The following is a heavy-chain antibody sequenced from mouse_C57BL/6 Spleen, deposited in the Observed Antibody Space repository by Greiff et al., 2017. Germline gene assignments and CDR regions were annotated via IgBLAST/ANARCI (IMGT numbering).Heavy chain of an antibody. CDR2: INPSSGYT. V-gene: IGHV1-4*01. CDR3: ARPQTAQATFDY. CDR1: GYTFTSYT. J-gene: IGHJ2*01. Sequence: VKLVESGAELARPGASVKMSCKASGYTFTSYTMHWVKQRPGQGLEWIGYINPSSGYTKYNQKFKDKATLTADKSSSTAYMQLSSLTSEDSAVYYCARPQTAQATFDYWGQGTTLTVSS. D-gene: IGHD3-2*02.